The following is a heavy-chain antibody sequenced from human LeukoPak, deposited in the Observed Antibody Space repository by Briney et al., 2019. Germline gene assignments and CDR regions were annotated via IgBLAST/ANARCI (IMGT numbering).Heavy chain of an antibody. J-gene: IGHJ4*02. Sequence: GESLKISCKGSGYSFTSYWIGWVRQMPGKGLEWMGIIYPGDSDTRYSPSFQGQVTISADKSISTAYLQWSSLQSSDTAMYYCARQRFCRDGNCYCDYWGQGTLVTVPS. CDR3: ARQRFCRDGNCYCDY. CDR1: GYSFTSYW. V-gene: IGHV5-51*01. CDR2: IYPGDSDT. D-gene: IGHD2-15*01.